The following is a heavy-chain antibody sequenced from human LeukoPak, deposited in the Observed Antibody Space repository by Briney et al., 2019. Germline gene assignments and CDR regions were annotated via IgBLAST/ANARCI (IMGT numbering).Heavy chain of an antibody. J-gene: IGHJ6*04. CDR2: IYYSGST. CDR1: GGSISSYY. D-gene: IGHD3-10*01. V-gene: IGHV4-59*01. Sequence: SETLSLTCTVSGGSISSYYWSWIRQPPGKGLEGIGYIYYSGSTNYNPSLKSRVTISVDTSKNQFSLKLSSVTAADTAVYYCARGSRTMVYYYGMDVWGKGTTVTVSS. CDR3: ARGSRTMVYYYGMDV.